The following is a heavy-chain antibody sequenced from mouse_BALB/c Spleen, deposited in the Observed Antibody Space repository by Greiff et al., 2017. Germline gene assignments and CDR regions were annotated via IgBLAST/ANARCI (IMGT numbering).Heavy chain of an antibody. Sequence: VQLQQSGAELVRPGTSVKISCKASGYTFTNYWLGWVKQRPGHGLEWIGDIYPGGGYTNYNEKFKGKATLTADTSSSTAYMQLSSLTSEDSAVYFCARGEIYYGYDGAWFAYWGQGTLVTVSA. CDR2: IYPGGGYT. V-gene: IGHV1-63*02. D-gene: IGHD2-2*01. CDR3: ARGEIYYGYDGAWFAY. CDR1: GYTFTNYW. J-gene: IGHJ3*01.